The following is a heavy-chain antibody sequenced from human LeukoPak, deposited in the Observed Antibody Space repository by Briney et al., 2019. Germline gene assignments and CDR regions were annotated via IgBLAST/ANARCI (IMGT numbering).Heavy chain of an antibody. J-gene: IGHJ4*02. D-gene: IGHD3-22*01. V-gene: IGHV3-23*01. CDR1: GFTFSSYE. Sequence: PGGSLRLSCAASGFTFSSYEMNWVRQAPGRGLECISAISGDDGSTYHVDSVKGRFTISRDNSKNTLYLQMNSLRAEDTALYYCAKDISSGYYFDYWGQGTLVTVCS. CDR3: AKDISSGYYFDY. CDR2: ISGDDGST.